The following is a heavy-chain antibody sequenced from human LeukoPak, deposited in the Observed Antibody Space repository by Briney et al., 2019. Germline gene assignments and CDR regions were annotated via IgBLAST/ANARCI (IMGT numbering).Heavy chain of an antibody. CDR2: IYYSGST. J-gene: IGHJ4*02. V-gene: IGHV4-59*01. CDR3: AREGAVADFDY. D-gene: IGHD6-19*01. CDR1: GGSISSYY. Sequence: SETLSLTCTVSGGSISSYYWSWIRQPPGKGLEWIGYIYYSGSTNYNPSLKSRVTISVDTSKNQFSLKLSSVTAADTAVYYCAREGAVADFDYWGQGTLVTVSS.